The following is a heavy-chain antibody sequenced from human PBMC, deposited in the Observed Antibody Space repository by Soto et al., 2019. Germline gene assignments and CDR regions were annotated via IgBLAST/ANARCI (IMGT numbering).Heavy chain of an antibody. Sequence: PSETLSLTCTVSGGSISSYYWSWIRQPPGKGLEWIGYIYYSGSTNYNPSLKSRVTISVDTSKNQFSLKLSSVTAADTAVYYCARDRVAAAGHPLYYYYYGMDVWGQGTTVTVSS. CDR2: IYYSGST. CDR3: ARDRVAAAGHPLYYYYYGMDV. D-gene: IGHD6-13*01. CDR1: GGSISSYY. V-gene: IGHV4-59*01. J-gene: IGHJ6*02.